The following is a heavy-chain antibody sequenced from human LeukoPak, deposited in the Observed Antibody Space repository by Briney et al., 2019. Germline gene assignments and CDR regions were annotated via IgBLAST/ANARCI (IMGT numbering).Heavy chain of an antibody. CDR3: ARDAEIFVPAALPANWFDP. V-gene: IGHV1-69*05. D-gene: IGHD2-2*02. CDR2: IIPIFGTA. Sequence: EASVKVSCKASGGTFSSYAISWVRQAPGQGLEWMGGIIPIFGTANYAQKFQGRVTITTDESTSTAYMELSRLRSDDTAVYYCARDAEIFVPAALPANWFDPWGQGTLVTVSS. J-gene: IGHJ5*02. CDR1: GGTFSSYA.